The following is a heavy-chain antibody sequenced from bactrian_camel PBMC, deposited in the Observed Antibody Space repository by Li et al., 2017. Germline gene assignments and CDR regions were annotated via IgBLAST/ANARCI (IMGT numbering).Heavy chain of an antibody. V-gene: IGHV3S55*01. D-gene: IGHD3*01. J-gene: IGHJ4*01. Sequence: QVQLVESGGGSVQEGGSLLLSCVASGLTFYGSDMGWYRQVPGNECELVATLRADSPTYYAHSVKGRFTISQDISKNTLYLQMNSLKPEDTAMYYCAADYDWVACRRDQYGYRGQGTQVTVS. CDR3: AADYDWVACRRDQYGY. CDR2: LRADSPT. CDR1: GLTFYGSD.